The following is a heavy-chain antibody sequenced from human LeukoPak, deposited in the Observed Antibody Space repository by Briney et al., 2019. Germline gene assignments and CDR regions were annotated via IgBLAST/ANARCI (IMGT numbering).Heavy chain of an antibody. J-gene: IGHJ4*02. V-gene: IGHV3-48*01. CDR1: GFHFSNYV. D-gene: IGHD6-6*01. Sequence: GGSLLLSCAASGFHFSNYVMSWVRQAPRKGLEWVSSINHNGDMIFYPHFVKGRFTISRDNAKNSLYLQMNSLRAEDTAVYYCARDLSSIAARLDYWGQGTLVTVSS. CDR3: ARDLSSIAARLDY. CDR2: INHNGDMI.